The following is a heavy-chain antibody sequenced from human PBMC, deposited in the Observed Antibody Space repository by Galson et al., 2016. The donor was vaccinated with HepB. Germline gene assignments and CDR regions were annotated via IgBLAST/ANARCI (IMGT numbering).Heavy chain of an antibody. V-gene: IGHV3-48*01. Sequence: SLRLSCAASGFSISSYSFNWVRQAPGKGLEWVSHIGSGGSTISYADSVKGRFTISRDNSKNTLSLQMNSLRAEDTATYYCAIDPSHWIENPFALWGQGTLVTVSS. CDR2: IGSGGSTI. CDR3: AIDPSHWIENPFAL. CDR1: GFSISSYS. D-gene: IGHD2-2*03. J-gene: IGHJ4*02.